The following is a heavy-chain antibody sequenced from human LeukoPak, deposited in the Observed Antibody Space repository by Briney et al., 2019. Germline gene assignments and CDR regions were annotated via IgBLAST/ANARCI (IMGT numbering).Heavy chain of an antibody. CDR2: IYHSGST. J-gene: IGHJ4*02. D-gene: IGHD2-8*01. V-gene: IGHV4-38-2*02. CDR3: ARGPYARPPDY. Sequence: SGTLSLTCTVSGYSISSDYYWGWIRQPPGKGLEWIGGIYHSGSTYYNPSLKGRVTISVDTSKNQFSLKLSSVTAADTAVYYCARGPYARPPDYWGQGTLVTVSS. CDR1: GYSISSDYY.